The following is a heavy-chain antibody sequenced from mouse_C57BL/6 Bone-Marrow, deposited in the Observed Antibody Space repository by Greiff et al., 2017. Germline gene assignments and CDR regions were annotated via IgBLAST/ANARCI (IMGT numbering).Heavy chain of an antibody. V-gene: IGHV1-42*01. D-gene: IGHD2-3*01. CDR2: INPSTGGT. J-gene: IGHJ4*01. CDR3: ARGGWSYAMDY. Sequence: VQLQQSGPELVKPGASVKISCKASGYSFTGYYMNWVKQSPEKSLEWIGEINPSTGGTTYNQKFKAKATLTVDKSSSTAYMQLKSLTSEDSAVDYCARGGWSYAMDYWGQGTSVTVSS. CDR1: GYSFTGYY.